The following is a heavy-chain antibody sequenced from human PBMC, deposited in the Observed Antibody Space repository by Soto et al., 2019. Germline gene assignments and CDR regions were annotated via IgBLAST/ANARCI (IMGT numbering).Heavy chain of an antibody. CDR2: INAGNGNT. V-gene: IGHV1-3*01. Sequence: ASVKVSCKASGYTFTSYAMHWVRQAPGQRLEWMGWINAGNGNTKYSQKFQGRVTITRDTSASTAYMELSSLRSEDTAVYYCARKAGWSNWGSFNWFDPWGQGTLVTVSS. CDR3: ARKAGWSNWGSFNWFDP. D-gene: IGHD7-27*01. CDR1: GYTFTSYA. J-gene: IGHJ5*02.